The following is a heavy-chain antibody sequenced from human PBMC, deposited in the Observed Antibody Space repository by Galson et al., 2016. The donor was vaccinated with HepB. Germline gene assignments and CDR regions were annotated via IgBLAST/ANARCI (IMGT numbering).Heavy chain of an antibody. CDR3: ARVAGVVVAVTGMYYYYGVDV. J-gene: IGHJ6*02. D-gene: IGHD2-15*01. CDR2: MFYSGST. V-gene: IGHV4-61*01. Sequence: ETLSLTCTVSGGSVSSGTYSWSWIRQPPGKGLEWIGYMFYSGSTHYNPSLKSRATISVDTSKNQFSLNLSSVTAADSAVYYCARVAGVVVAVTGMYYYYGVDVWGQGTTVTVSS. CDR1: GGSVSSGTYS.